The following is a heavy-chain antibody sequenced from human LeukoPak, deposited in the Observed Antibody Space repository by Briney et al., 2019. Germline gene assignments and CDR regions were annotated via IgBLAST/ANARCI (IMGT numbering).Heavy chain of an antibody. CDR3: ARVAHYCGSTSCYTVYYFDY. J-gene: IGHJ4*02. CDR2: MNPNSGNT. D-gene: IGHD2-2*02. V-gene: IGHV1-8*01. CDR1: GYTFSSYD. Sequence: ASVTVSCKASGYTFSSYDINWVRQAPGQGLEWMGWMNPNSGNTGYAQKFQGRVTMTRNTSISTAYMELSSLRSEDTALYYCARVAHYCGSTSCYTVYYFDYWGQGTLVTVSS.